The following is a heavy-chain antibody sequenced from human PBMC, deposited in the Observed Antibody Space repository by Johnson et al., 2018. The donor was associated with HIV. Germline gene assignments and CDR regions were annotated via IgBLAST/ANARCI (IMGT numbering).Heavy chain of an antibody. CDR2: IYTGDST. V-gene: IGHV3-53*01. J-gene: IGHJ3*02. Sequence: EQLVESGGGLIKPGGSLRLSCAASGFTVSSNYMSWVRQAPGKGLEWVSLIYTGDSTSYADSVKGRFTISTDTSKNTLYLQMNALRAEDPAVYYCAISIPRPGGGDAFDIWCQGTIVTVSS. CDR3: AISIPRPGGGDAFDI. CDR1: GFTVSSNY. D-gene: IGHD3-16*01.